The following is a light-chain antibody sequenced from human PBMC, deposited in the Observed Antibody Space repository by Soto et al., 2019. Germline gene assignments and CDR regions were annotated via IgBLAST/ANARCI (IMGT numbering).Light chain of an antibody. J-gene: IGKJ1*01. V-gene: IGKV1-5*01. CDR2: DAS. CDR1: HNIERW. CDR3: QQFAISTT. Sequence: IQMTQSPSTLSASVGDRVTITCRASHNIERWMAWYQQKPGKAPSLLIFDASTLHSGVPSRFSGSGSGTYFTLTISMLQPDYFATYYCQQFAISTTFGQGTKVEVK.